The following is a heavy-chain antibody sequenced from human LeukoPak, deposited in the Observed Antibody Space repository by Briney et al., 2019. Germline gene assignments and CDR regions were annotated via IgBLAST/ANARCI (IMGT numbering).Heavy chain of an antibody. D-gene: IGHD3-9*01. CDR3: TRDPSVDYDLLSHWFDP. Sequence: ASVKVSCKASGYSFTNSDINWVRQATGQGLEWMGWMNPNSGNTGYAQKFQGRVTFTRNTSITTAYMELSSLRSEDTAMYYCTRDPSVDYDLLSHWFDPWGQGTLVTVSS. CDR1: GYSFTNSD. CDR2: MNPNSGNT. J-gene: IGHJ5*02. V-gene: IGHV1-8*03.